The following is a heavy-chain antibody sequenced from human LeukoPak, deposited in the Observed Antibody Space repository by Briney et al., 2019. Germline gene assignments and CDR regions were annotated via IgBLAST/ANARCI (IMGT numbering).Heavy chain of an antibody. J-gene: IGHJ5*02. CDR1: GGTFSSYA. Sequence: SVKVSCKASGGTFSSYAISWVRQAPGQGLEWMGGIIPIFGTANYAQKFQGRVTITTDESTSTAYMELRSLRSDDTAVYYCARDPLMVVVVAAGENWFDPWGQGTLVTVSS. D-gene: IGHD2-15*01. V-gene: IGHV1-69*05. CDR3: ARDPLMVVVVAAGENWFDP. CDR2: IIPIFGTA.